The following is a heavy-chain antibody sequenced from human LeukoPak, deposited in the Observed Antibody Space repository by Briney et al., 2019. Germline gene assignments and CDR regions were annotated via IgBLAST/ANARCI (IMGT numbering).Heavy chain of an antibody. D-gene: IGHD3-22*01. CDR1: GFSFSNYA. V-gene: IGHV3-30-3*01. J-gene: IGHJ4*02. CDR3: ARDVGSSDYCCYYN. Sequence: AGGSLRLSCAASGFSFSNYALHWVRQAPGKGLEWVAVISYDGSNKYYADSVKGRFTISRDNSMDTLFLQMNSLRPEDTAVYYCARDVGSSDYCCYYNWGQGTLVTVSS. CDR2: ISYDGSNK.